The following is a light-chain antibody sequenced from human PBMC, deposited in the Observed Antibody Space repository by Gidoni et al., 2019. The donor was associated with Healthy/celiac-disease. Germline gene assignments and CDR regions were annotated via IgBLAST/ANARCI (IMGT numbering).Light chain of an antibody. J-gene: IGKJ5*01. V-gene: IGKV1-8*01. CDR1: QSISSY. CDR2: AAS. CDR3: QQYYSYPIT. Sequence: AIRMSQSPSSFSASTGDRVTITSRASQSISSYLAWYQQKPGKAPKLLIYAASTLQSVVPSRFSGSGAGTDFTLTSSLLQAEYFATYYCQQYYSYPITFGQGTRLEIK.